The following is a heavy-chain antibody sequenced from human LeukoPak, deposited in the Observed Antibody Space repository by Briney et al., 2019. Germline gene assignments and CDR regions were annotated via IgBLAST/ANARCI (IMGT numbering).Heavy chain of an antibody. CDR3: ARGGIGSSSLFDY. Sequence: ASVKVSCKASGYTFSDYYIHWVRQAPGQGLEWMGWINPNSGGTNYAQKFQGRVTMTRDTSISTAYMELSRLRSDDTAVYYCARGGIGSSSLFDYWGQGTLVTVSS. D-gene: IGHD6-6*01. V-gene: IGHV1-2*02. CDR1: GYTFSDYY. J-gene: IGHJ4*02. CDR2: INPNSGGT.